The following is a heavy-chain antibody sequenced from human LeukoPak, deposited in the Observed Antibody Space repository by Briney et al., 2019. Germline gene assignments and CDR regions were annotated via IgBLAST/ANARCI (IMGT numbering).Heavy chain of an antibody. CDR1: GYTFTRYE. CDR2: MNPNTGNT. D-gene: IGHD6-13*01. CDR3: ARSAGLGYYYYYMDV. V-gene: IGHV1-8*01. Sequence: ASVKVSCKASGYTFTRYEINWVRQAPGQGLEWMGSMNPNTGNTAYAQSFQGRVIMTRNTSINTAYLELSSLRSEDTALYYCARSAGLGYYYYYMDVWGKGTTVTVSS. J-gene: IGHJ6*03.